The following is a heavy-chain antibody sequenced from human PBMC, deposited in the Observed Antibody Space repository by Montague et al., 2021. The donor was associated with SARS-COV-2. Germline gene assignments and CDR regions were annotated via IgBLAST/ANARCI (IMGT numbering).Heavy chain of an antibody. Sequence: SLRLPCAASGFSFSSYGLNWVRQAPGKGLEWVAVIWYGGSNKQYADSVKGRFTISRDNSKNTLYLQMNSLRAEDTALYYCARDSFSSCTSSSCYMGGMDVWGQGTMVTVSS. CDR1: GFSFSSYG. V-gene: IGHV3-33*01. CDR2: IWYGGSNK. D-gene: IGHD2-2*02. CDR3: ARDSFSSCTSSSCYMGGMDV. J-gene: IGHJ6*02.